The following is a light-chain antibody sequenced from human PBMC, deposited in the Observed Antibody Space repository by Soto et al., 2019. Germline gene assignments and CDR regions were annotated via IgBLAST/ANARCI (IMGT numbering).Light chain of an antibody. CDR1: SSDVGGYNY. V-gene: IGLV2-14*01. CDR2: DVI. CDR3: SSYTSSSTHYV. Sequence: QSVLTQPASVSGSPGQSITISCTGTSSDVGGYNYVSWYQQHPGKAPKLMIYDVINRPSGVSNRFSGSKSGNTASLTISGLQAEDEADYYCSSYTSSSTHYVFGTGTKLTVL. J-gene: IGLJ1*01.